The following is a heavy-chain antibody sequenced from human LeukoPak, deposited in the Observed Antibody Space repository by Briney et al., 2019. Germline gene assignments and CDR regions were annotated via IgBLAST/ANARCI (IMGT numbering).Heavy chain of an antibody. J-gene: IGHJ4*02. V-gene: IGHV1-69*05. CDR2: IVPISSTT. CDR3: ARELGSTGSSVY. Sequence: SEKLSCKASVGSFTTYIITWDRQPPGQGHEWMGRIVPISSTTHYAQNLQGRVTIATDESASTAYMQLNSLRPEDTAVYYCARELGSTGSSVYWGQGTLVTVSS. CDR1: VGSFTTYI. D-gene: IGHD1-1*01.